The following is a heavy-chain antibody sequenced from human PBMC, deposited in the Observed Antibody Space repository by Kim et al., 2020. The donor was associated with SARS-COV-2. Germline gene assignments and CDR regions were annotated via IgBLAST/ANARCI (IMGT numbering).Heavy chain of an antibody. J-gene: IGHJ5*02. D-gene: IGHD6-13*01. CDR1: GFTFNFYA. Sequence: GGSLRLSCAASGFTFNFYAMSWVRQAPGKGLEWVSSVNGGGDNTYYADSVKGRFTISRDNSKNTLYLQLNSLRVEDTAEYWCAKDQYYSSSGLGWFDPLGQGTMVTVSS. CDR2: VNGGGDNT. CDR3: AKDQYYSSSGLGWFDP. V-gene: IGHV3-23*01.